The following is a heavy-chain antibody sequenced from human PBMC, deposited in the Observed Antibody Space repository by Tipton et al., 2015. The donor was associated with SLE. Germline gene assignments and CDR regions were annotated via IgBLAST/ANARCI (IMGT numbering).Heavy chain of an antibody. CDR2: IYYSGST. CDR1: GGSISSSSYY. V-gene: IGHV4-39*07. CDR3: ARDGRTAAFDI. J-gene: IGHJ3*02. Sequence: LRLSCTVSGGSISSSSYYWGWIRQPPGKGLEWIGSIYYSGSTYYNPSLKSRVTISVDTSKNQFSLKLSSVTAADTAVYYCARDGRTAAFDIWGQGTMVTVSS.